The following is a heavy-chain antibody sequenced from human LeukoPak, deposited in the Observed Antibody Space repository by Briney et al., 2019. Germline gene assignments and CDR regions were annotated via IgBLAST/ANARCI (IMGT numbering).Heavy chain of an antibody. J-gene: IGHJ4*02. CDR1: GFTFSSYS. D-gene: IGHD1-26*01. CDR2: ITASGTAM. CDR3: ASSGSYRFDY. Sequence: GGSLRLSCAASGFTFSSYSMNWVRQAPGKGLEWVSHITASGTAMFYADSVKGRFTISRDNAKNSLHLQMNSLRDEDTAVYYCASSGSYRFDYWGQGTLVTVSS. V-gene: IGHV3-48*02.